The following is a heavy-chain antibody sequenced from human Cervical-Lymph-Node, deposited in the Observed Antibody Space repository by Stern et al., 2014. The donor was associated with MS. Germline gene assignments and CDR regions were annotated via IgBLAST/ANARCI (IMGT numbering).Heavy chain of an antibody. J-gene: IGHJ3*02. CDR3: ARRGTTGTIDGFDI. Sequence: EVQLVESGAEVKKPGESVKISCEGSGYTFTSHWIAWVRQVPGKGLEWMGVIYPVNSDTRYGPSFQGRVAIAADRSFSTAYLQWRTLRASDTAMYYCARRGTTGTIDGFDIWGQGSMVTVSS. CDR1: GYTFTSHW. D-gene: IGHD1-1*01. CDR2: IYPVNSDT. V-gene: IGHV5-51*01.